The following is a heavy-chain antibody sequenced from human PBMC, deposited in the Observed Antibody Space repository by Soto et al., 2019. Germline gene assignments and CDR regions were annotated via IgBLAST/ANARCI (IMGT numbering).Heavy chain of an antibody. CDR3: ARQIYDSDTGPNFQYYFDS. CDR2: IDPSDSQT. Sequence: GEPLKVCCNGSGYSFAGYWITWVRQKTGKGLEWMGRIDPSDSQTYYSPSFRGHVTISVIKSITTVFLQWSSLRASDTAMYYCARQIYDSDTGPNFQYYFDSWGQGTPVTVS. CDR1: GYSFAGYW. V-gene: IGHV5-10-1*01. J-gene: IGHJ4*02. D-gene: IGHD3-22*01.